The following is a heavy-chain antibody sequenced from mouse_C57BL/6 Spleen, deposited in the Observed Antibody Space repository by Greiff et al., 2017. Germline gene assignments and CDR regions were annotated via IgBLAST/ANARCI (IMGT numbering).Heavy chain of an antibody. Sequence: VQLQQSGPELVKPGASVKISCKASGYSFTSYYIHWVKQRPGQGLEWIGWIYPGSGNTKYNEKFKGKATLTADTSSSTAYLQLSSLTCVDSAVYYGARKGPSSSGLAWFAYWGQGTLVTVSA. J-gene: IGHJ3*01. CDR3: ARKGPSSSGLAWFAY. CDR2: IYPGSGNT. CDR1: GYSFTSYY. V-gene: IGHV1-66*01. D-gene: IGHD3-2*02.